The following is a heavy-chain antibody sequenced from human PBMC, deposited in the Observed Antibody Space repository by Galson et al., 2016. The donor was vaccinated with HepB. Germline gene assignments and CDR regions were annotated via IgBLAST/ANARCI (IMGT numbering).Heavy chain of an antibody. D-gene: IGHD3-22*01. Sequence: TLSLTCTVSGGSINIGSYYWSWIRQPAGKGLEWIGRLYGTGDTDYNPSLRSRVTISIDASKNQFSLKLRSTTAADTAIYYCARSVPDYGGSSYYDRGDGDDFDYGGQGTLVTVSS. V-gene: IGHV4-61*02. CDR2: LYGTGDT. J-gene: IGHJ4*02. CDR1: GGSINIGSYY. CDR3: ARSVPDYGGSSYYDRGDGDDFDY.